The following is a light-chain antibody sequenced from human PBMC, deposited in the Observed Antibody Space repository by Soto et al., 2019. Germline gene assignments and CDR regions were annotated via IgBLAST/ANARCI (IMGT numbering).Light chain of an antibody. Sequence: IQLTQSPSSLSASVGDRVTITCRASQGIRNYLAWYQQKPGKAPQLLIYLASTLQGGVPSRFSGSGSGTDFILPISSLQPEDVATYYCQYLDSFPLTFGGGTKVEIK. CDR2: LAS. CDR1: QGIRNY. V-gene: IGKV1-9*01. CDR3: QYLDSFPLT. J-gene: IGKJ4*01.